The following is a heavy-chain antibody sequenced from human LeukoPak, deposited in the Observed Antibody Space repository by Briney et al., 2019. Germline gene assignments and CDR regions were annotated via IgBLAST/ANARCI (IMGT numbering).Heavy chain of an antibody. V-gene: IGHV3-30*03. CDR1: GFTFSSYG. Sequence: PGGSLSLSCAASGFTFSSYGMHGVRQAPGEGLEGVAVISSDGSIKYYADSGKSRFTTSRDTSKNTVYLQMNSLGTEDTAFYYCARGYSSSWLGYFDYWGQGTLVTVSS. D-gene: IGHD6-13*01. CDR3: ARGYSSSWLGYFDY. CDR2: ISSDGSIK. J-gene: IGHJ4*02.